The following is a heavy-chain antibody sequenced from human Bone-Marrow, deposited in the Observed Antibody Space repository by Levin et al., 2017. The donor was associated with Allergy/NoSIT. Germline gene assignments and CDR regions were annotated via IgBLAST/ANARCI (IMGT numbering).Heavy chain of an antibody. CDR3: ARENRTTISVSDAFDI. V-gene: IGHV3-21*01. J-gene: IGHJ3*02. CDR2: ISSSSSYI. D-gene: IGHD1-7*01. Sequence: AGGSLRLSCAASGFTFSSYSMNWVRQAPGKGLEWVSSISSSSSYIYYADSVKGRFTISRDNAKNSLYLQMNSLRAEDTAVYYCARENRTTISVSDAFDIWGQGTMVTVSS. CDR1: GFTFSSYS.